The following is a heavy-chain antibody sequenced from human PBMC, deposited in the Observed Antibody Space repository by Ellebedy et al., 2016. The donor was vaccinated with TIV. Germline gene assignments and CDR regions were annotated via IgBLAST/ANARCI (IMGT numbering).Heavy chain of an antibody. CDR3: ARSLSLRPDFDY. Sequence: AASVKVSCKASGGTFNNSAISWVRQAPGQGLEWMGRIIPILGITNYAGKFQGRVSISADKSTSTVYMELSSLTSEDTAMYYCARSLSLRPDFDYWGQGVLVTVSS. CDR2: IIPILGIT. J-gene: IGHJ4*02. CDR1: GGTFNNSA. D-gene: IGHD5/OR15-5a*01. V-gene: IGHV1-69*04.